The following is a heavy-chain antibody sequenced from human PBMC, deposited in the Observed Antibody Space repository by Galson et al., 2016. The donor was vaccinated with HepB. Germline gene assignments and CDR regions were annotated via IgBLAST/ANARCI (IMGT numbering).Heavy chain of an antibody. V-gene: IGHV3-23*01. J-gene: IGHJ6*02. Sequence: QAPGKGLEWASGISGSGGNTYYADSLKGRFTISRDTSISTAYMELRRLTSDDTAVYYCAREVEPTAIVHYYYYGMDVWGQGTTVTVSS. D-gene: IGHD2-2*01. CDR2: ISGSGGNT. CDR3: AREVEPTAIVHYYYYGMDV.